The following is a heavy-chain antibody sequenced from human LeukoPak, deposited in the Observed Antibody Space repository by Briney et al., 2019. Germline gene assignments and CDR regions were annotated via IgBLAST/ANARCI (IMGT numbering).Heavy chain of an antibody. Sequence: GGSLRLSCEGSAFIFSGHWMNWVRQAPGKGLEWVSVIYSGGSTYYADSVKGRFTISRDNSKNTLYLQMNSLRAEDTAVYYCAREYMDYYYYGMDVWGQGTTVTVSS. CDR2: IYSGGST. V-gene: IGHV3-53*01. CDR3: AREYMDYYYYGMDV. CDR1: AFIFSGHW. J-gene: IGHJ6*02. D-gene: IGHD3-10*01.